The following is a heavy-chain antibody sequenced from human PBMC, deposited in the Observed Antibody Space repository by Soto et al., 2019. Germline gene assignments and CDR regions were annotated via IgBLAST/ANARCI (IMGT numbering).Heavy chain of an antibody. CDR2: VNHGGTS. J-gene: IGHJ6*02. CDR3: ARARVTMVRGVIPARYYGMDV. V-gene: IGHV4-34*01. Sequence: SETLSLTCAVHGGSFSGYYWDWIRQPPGKGLGWIGEVNHGGTSNYNPSLKSRAIISVDTSKNQFSLKLTSVTAADTAVYYCARARVTMVRGVIPARYYGMDVWGQGTTVTVSS. CDR1: GGSFSGYY. D-gene: IGHD3-10*01.